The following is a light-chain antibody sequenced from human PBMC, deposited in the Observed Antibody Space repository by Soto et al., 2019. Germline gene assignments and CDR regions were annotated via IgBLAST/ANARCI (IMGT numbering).Light chain of an antibody. CDR2: ATS. CDR3: QNYNSAPLT. V-gene: IGKV1-27*01. Sequence: DIPMTQSPSSLSASVGDRVTVTCRASQGLRDYLAWYQQKPGKVPKLLIYATSTLQSGVPSRFSGSGSGTDFTLTISSLQPEDVATYYCQNYNSAPLTFGGGTKVEIK. J-gene: IGKJ4*01. CDR1: QGLRDY.